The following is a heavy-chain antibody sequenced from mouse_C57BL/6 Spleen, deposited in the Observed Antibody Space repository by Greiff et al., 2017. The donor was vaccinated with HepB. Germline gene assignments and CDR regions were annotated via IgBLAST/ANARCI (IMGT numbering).Heavy chain of an antibody. Sequence: EVQLQQSGPELVKPGASVKMSCKASGYTFTDYNMHWVKQSHGKSLEWIGYINPNNGGTSYNQKFKGKATLTVNKSSSTAYMELRSLTSEDSAVYYCASGYYYDGSSYNYFDYWGQGTTLTVSS. V-gene: IGHV1-22*01. CDR2: INPNNGGT. CDR1: GYTFTDYN. J-gene: IGHJ2*01. D-gene: IGHD1-1*01. CDR3: ASGYYYDGSSYNYFDY.